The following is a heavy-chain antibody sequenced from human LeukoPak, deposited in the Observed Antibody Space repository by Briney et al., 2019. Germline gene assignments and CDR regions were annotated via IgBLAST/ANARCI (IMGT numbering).Heavy chain of an antibody. CDR2: IYYSGST. Sequence: SETLSLTCTVSGGSISSSSYYWGWIRQPPGKGLEWIGSIYYSGSTYYNPSLKSRVTIFVDTSKNQFSLKLSSVTAADTAVYYCARLRDPYYDILTGYYSGDAFDIWGQGTMVTVSS. D-gene: IGHD3-9*01. V-gene: IGHV4-39*01. CDR3: ARLRDPYYDILTGYYSGDAFDI. J-gene: IGHJ3*02. CDR1: GGSISSSSYY.